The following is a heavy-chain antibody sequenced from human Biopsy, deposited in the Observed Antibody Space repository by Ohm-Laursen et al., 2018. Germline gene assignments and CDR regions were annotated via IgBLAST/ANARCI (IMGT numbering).Heavy chain of an antibody. J-gene: IGHJ5*02. V-gene: IGHV4-31*01. Sequence: TLSLTCAVSGGSISSGGSYWSWIRQRPGKGLEWIGYIFNSANTYYNPSLKNLITISGDTSKNQFSLKLNSVTAADTAVYYCARDDYFDSNGYFWFDPWGRGTLVTVSS. CDR1: GGSISSGGSY. CDR2: IFNSANT. CDR3: ARDDYFDSNGYFWFDP. D-gene: IGHD3-22*01.